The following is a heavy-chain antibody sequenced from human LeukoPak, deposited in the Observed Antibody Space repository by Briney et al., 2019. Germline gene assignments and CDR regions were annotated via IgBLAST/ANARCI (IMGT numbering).Heavy chain of an antibody. J-gene: IGHJ4*02. CDR2: ISDSADST. CDR3: AKANSITIFGVISPVDY. D-gene: IGHD3-3*01. Sequence: GGSLRLSCAASGFTFSSYAMSWVRQAPGKGLEWVSTISDSADSTYYADSVKGRFTISRDNSKNTLYLLMNSLRAEDTAVYYCAKANSITIFGVISPVDYWGQGTLVTVSS. V-gene: IGHV3-23*01. CDR1: GFTFSSYA.